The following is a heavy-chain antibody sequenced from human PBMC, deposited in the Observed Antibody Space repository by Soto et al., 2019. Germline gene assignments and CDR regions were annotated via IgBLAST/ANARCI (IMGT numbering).Heavy chain of an antibody. V-gene: IGHV1-69*13. D-gene: IGHD2-21*02. CDR2: IIPIFGTA. Sequence: SVKVSCKASGGTFSSYAISWVRQAPGQGLEWMGGIIPIFGTANYAQKFQGRVTITADESTSTAYMELSSLRSEDTAVYYCALSLAYCGGDCYSGYYYGMDVWGQGTTVTVSS. J-gene: IGHJ6*02. CDR1: GGTFSSYA. CDR3: ALSLAYCGGDCYSGYYYGMDV.